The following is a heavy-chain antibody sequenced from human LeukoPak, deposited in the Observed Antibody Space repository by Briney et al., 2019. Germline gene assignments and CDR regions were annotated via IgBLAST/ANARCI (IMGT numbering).Heavy chain of an antibody. Sequence: PSETLSLTCAVSGGSISSSNWWSWVRQPPGKGLEWIGEIYHSGSTNYNPSLKSRVTISVDKSKNQFSLKLSSVTAADTAVYYCAGRVAARYWFDPWGQGTLVTVSS. CDR2: IYHSGST. CDR3: AGRVAARYWFDP. V-gene: IGHV4-4*02. J-gene: IGHJ5*02. CDR1: GGSISSSNW. D-gene: IGHD6-6*01.